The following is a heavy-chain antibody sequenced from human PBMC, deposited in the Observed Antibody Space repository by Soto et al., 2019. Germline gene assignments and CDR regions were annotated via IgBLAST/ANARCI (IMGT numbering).Heavy chain of an antibody. CDR2: IYYSGST. V-gene: IGHV4-59*01. CDR3: ARVYSSLTGDAFDI. J-gene: IGHJ3*02. CDR1: GGSISSYY. Sequence: PSETLSLTCTVSGGSISSYYWSWIRQPPGKGLEWIGYIYYSGSTNYNPSLKSRVTISVDTSKNQFSLKLSSVTAADTAVYYCARVYSSLTGDAFDIWGQGTMVTVSS. D-gene: IGHD6-6*01.